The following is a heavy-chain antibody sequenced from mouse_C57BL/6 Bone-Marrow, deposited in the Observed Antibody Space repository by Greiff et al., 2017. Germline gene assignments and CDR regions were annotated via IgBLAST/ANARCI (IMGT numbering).Heavy chain of an antibody. CDR1: GYTFTDYY. Sequence: EVQLQQSGPELVKPGASVKISCKASGYTFTDYYMNWVKQSHGKSLEWIGDINPNNGGTSYNQKFKGKATLTVDKSSSTAYMELRSLTSEDSAVYYCARKDDGWGYWGQGTTLTVSS. D-gene: IGHD2-3*01. CDR3: ARKDDGWGY. V-gene: IGHV1-26*01. CDR2: INPNNGGT. J-gene: IGHJ2*01.